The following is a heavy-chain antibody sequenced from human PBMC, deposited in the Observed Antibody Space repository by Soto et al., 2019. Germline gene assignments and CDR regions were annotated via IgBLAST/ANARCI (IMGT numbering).Heavy chain of an antibody. CDR1: GGSISSGVYY. J-gene: IGHJ1*01. CDR3: AIYDSSGSRGFQH. Sequence: QVQLQESGPGLVKPSQTLSLTCTVSGGSISSGVYYWSWIRQHPGKGLEWIGYIFYSGSTYYNPSLQRRVTISVDTSKSQFSLKLSSVTAAATAVYYCAIYDSSGSRGFQHWGQGTLVTVSS. CDR2: IFYSGST. D-gene: IGHD3-22*01. V-gene: IGHV4-31*03.